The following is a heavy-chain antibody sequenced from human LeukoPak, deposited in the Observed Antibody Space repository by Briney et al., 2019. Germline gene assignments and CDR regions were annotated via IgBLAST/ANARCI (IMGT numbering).Heavy chain of an antibody. CDR2: IYSGGNT. Sequence: GGSLRLSCAASGFTVSSNYMSWVRQAPGKGLEWVSVIYSGGNTYYADSVKGRFTISRDNSKNTLYPQMNSLRAEDTAVYYCARGESSAWGDWGQGTLVTVSS. CDR3: ARGESSAWGD. D-gene: IGHD6-19*01. CDR1: GFTVSSNY. V-gene: IGHV3-53*01. J-gene: IGHJ4*02.